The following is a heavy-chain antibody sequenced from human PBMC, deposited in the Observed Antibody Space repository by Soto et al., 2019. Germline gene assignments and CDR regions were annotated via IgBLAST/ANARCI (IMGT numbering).Heavy chain of an antibody. Sequence: EVQLLESGGGLVQPGGSLRLSCAASGFTFSSYAMNWVRQAPGKGLERVSVISGSGDSTYYADSVKGRFTISRDNSTNTLYLQMNSLRAEDTAVYYCARRSSSWYFDYWGQGTLVTVSS. CDR3: ARRSSSWYFDY. J-gene: IGHJ4*02. D-gene: IGHD6-13*01. CDR1: GFTFSSYA. CDR2: ISGSGDST. V-gene: IGHV3-23*01.